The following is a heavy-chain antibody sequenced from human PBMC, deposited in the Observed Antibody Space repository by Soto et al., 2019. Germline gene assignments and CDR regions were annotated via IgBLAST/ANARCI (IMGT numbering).Heavy chain of an antibody. CDR2: IIPIFGTA. Sequence: ASVKVSCKASGGTFSSYAISWVRQAPGQGLEWMGGIIPIFGTANYAQKFRGRVTITADESTSTAYMELSSLRSEDTAVYYCARDAYSSGWYQAFDIWGQGTMVTVPS. CDR1: GGTFSSYA. D-gene: IGHD6-19*01. CDR3: ARDAYSSGWYQAFDI. J-gene: IGHJ3*02. V-gene: IGHV1-69*13.